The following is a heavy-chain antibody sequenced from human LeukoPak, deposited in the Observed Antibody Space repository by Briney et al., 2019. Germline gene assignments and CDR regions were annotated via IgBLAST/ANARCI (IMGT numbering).Heavy chain of an antibody. CDR2: ISYDGSNK. Sequence: GGSLRLSCAASGFTFSSYAMHWVRQAPGKGLEWVADISYDGSNKYYADFVKGRFTISRDNSKNTLYLQMNSLRAEDTAVYYCAGDDYDSSGKDAFDIWGQGTMVTVSS. V-gene: IGHV3-30-3*01. CDR1: GFTFSSYA. D-gene: IGHD3-22*01. J-gene: IGHJ3*02. CDR3: AGDDYDSSGKDAFDI.